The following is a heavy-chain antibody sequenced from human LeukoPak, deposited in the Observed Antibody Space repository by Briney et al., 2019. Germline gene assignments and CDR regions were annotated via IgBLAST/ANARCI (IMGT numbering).Heavy chain of an antibody. CDR1: GCNFNDHD. D-gene: IGHD3-10*01. CDR2: MNPNSGGT. Sequence: ASVKVSCKASGCNFNDHDMHWVRQAPGQGLEWVGRMNPNSGGTTYAQKFQGRVSMTRDTSISTAYMELSRLTYDDTAIFYCARDRMGSYLDWGQGTAVTVSS. CDR3: ARDRMGSYLD. J-gene: IGHJ4*02. V-gene: IGHV1-2*06.